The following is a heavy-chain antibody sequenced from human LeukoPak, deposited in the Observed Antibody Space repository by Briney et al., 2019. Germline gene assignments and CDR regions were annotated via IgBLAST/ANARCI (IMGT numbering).Heavy chain of an antibody. Sequence: GGSLRLSCAASGFIFSTNAMAWVRQAPGKGLEWVASVKQDVNEKYYVDSVKGRFTISRDNAKNSLYLQMNSLRAEDTAVYYCARAGVGTRGYYYYMDVWGKGTTVTVSS. CDR2: VKQDVNEK. CDR1: GFIFSTNA. V-gene: IGHV3-7*01. D-gene: IGHD3-3*01. J-gene: IGHJ6*03. CDR3: ARAGVGTRGYYYYMDV.